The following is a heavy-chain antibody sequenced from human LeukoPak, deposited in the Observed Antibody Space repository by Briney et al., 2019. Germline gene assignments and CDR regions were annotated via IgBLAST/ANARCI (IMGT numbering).Heavy chain of an antibody. CDR2: INHSGST. Sequence: SETLSLTCTVSGGSISSGDYYWSWIRQPPGKGLEWIGEINHSGSTNYNPSLKSRVTISVDTSKNQFSLKLSSVTAADTAVYYCARGGGPHFDYWGQGTLVTVSS. CDR3: ARGGGPHFDY. J-gene: IGHJ4*02. CDR1: GGSISSGDYY. D-gene: IGHD3-16*01. V-gene: IGHV4-39*07.